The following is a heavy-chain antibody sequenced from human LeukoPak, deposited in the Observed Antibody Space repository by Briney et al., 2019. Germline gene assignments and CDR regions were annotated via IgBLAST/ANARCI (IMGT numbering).Heavy chain of an antibody. J-gene: IGHJ4*02. Sequence: GGSLRLSCAASGFTFDDYGMSWVRHAPGKGLEWISGINWNGGSTGYADSVKGRFTISRDNAKNSLYLQMNSLRAEDTALYYCARGGIVGATTSYDYWGQGTLVTVSS. CDR2: INWNGGST. CDR3: ARGGIVGATTSYDY. D-gene: IGHD1-26*01. V-gene: IGHV3-20*04. CDR1: GFTFDDYG.